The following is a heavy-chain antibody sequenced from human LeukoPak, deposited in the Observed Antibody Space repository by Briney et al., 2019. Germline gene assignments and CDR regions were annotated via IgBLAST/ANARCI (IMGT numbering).Heavy chain of an antibody. CDR1: GYTFTGYY. V-gene: IGHV1-69*02. J-gene: IGHJ4*02. CDR3: ASADSSGWYYFDY. Sequence: ASVKVSCKASGYTFTGYYMHWVRQAPGQGLEWMGRIIPILGIANYAQKFQGRVTITADKSTSTAYMELSSLRSEDTAVYYCASADSSGWYYFDYWGQGTLVTVSS. D-gene: IGHD6-19*01. CDR2: IIPILGIA.